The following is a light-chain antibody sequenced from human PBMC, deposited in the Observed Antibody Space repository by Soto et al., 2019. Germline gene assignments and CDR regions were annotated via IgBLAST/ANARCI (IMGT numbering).Light chain of an antibody. CDR1: QSVSSSY. CDR2: GAS. CDR3: QQYGSSHWT. Sequence: EIVLTQSPGTLSLSPGERATLSCRASQSVSSSYSAWYQQKPGQAPRLLIYGASSRATGIPDRFSGSGSGTDFTLTISRLEPEDFAVYYCQQYGSSHWTFGQGTKVDIK. V-gene: IGKV3-20*01. J-gene: IGKJ1*01.